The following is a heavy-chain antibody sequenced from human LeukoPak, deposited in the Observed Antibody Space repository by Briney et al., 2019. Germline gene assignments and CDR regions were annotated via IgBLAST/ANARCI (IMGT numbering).Heavy chain of an antibody. D-gene: IGHD7-27*01. J-gene: IGHJ4*02. CDR2: ISYDGSNK. CDR1: GFTFSSYG. CDR3: AKDSPSEHALGSYFDY. V-gene: IGHV3-30*18. Sequence: PGRSLRLSCAASGFTFSSYGMHWVRQAPGKGLXXXXXISYDGSNKYYADSVKGRFTISRDNSKNTLYLQMNSLRAEDTAVYYCAKDSPSEHALGSYFDYWGQGTLVTVSS.